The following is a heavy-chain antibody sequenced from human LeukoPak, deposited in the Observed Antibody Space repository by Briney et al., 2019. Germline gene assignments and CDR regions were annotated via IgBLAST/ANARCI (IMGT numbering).Heavy chain of an antibody. Sequence: PGGSLRLSCAASGFTFSSYAMSWVRQAPGKELEWVSSISGSGGSTYYADSVKGRFTISRDNSKNTLYLQMNSLRAEDTAVYYCAKSPSAFLLGIYYYYGMGVWGQGTTVTVSS. D-gene: IGHD3-3*02. J-gene: IGHJ6*02. CDR3: AKSPSAFLLGIYYYYGMGV. CDR1: GFTFSSYA. V-gene: IGHV3-23*01. CDR2: ISGSGGST.